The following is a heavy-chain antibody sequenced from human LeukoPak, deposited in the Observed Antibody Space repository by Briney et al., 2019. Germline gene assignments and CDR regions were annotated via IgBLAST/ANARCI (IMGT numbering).Heavy chain of an antibody. D-gene: IGHD4-11*01. J-gene: IGHJ4*02. CDR3: ARGQITFHYSDYAWIFDY. V-gene: IGHV4-34*01. CDR1: GGSFSGYY. Sequence: PSETLSLTCAVYGGSFSGYYWSWIRQPPGKGLEWIGEINHSGSTNYNPSLKSRVTISVDTSKNQFSLKLSSVTAADTAVYYCARGQITFHYSDYAWIFDYWGQGTLVTVSS. CDR2: INHSGST.